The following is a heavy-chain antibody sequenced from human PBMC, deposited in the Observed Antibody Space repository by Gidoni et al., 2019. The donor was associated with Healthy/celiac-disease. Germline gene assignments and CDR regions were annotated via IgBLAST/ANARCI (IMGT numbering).Heavy chain of an antibody. J-gene: IGHJ6*04. D-gene: IGHD3-10*01. Sequence: QLQLQESGAGLVKPSQTLSPTCAVSGGSISSGGYSWSWIRQPPGEGLEWIGYIYHSGSTYYNPSLKSRVTISVDRSKNQFSLKLSSVTAADTAVYYCASYGSGSYYKDVWGKGTTVTVSS. CDR3: ASYGSGSYYKDV. CDR1: GGSISSGGYS. CDR2: IYHSGST. V-gene: IGHV4-30-2*01.